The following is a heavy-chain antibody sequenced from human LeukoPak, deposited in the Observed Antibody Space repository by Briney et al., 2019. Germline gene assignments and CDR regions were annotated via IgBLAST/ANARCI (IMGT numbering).Heavy chain of an antibody. Sequence: PVGSLRLSCAASGFTFSSYGMHWVRQAPGKGLEWVAVISYDGSNKYYADSVKGRFTISRDNSKNTLYLQMSSLRPEDTAVYYCANGGYTSSWYVVDYWGQGTLVTVSS. CDR1: GFTFSSYG. CDR2: ISYDGSNK. CDR3: ANGGYTSSWYVVDY. J-gene: IGHJ4*02. V-gene: IGHV3-30*18. D-gene: IGHD6-13*01.